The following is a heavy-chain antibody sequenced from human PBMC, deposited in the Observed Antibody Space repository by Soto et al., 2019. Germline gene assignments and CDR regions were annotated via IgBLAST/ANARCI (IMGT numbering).Heavy chain of an antibody. V-gene: IGHV3-23*01. J-gene: IGHJ1*01. D-gene: IGHD5-18*01. Sequence: GVSLRLSCAASGFTFSNYAMSWVRQAPGKGLEWVSAISSSGDSPYYADSVKGRFTVSRDNSKNTLYLQMNSLRVEDTAIYYFARNTLPNPHDWGQGTLVTVAS. CDR2: ISSSGDSP. CDR1: GFTFSNYA. CDR3: ARNTLPNPHD.